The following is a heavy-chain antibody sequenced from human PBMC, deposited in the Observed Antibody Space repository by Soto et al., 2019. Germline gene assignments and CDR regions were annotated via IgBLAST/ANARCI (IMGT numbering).Heavy chain of an antibody. CDR3: AREAGKFSLGTNWFDP. CDR1: GGSISSYY. J-gene: IGHJ5*02. D-gene: IGHD1-1*01. Sequence: AETLSLTCTVSGGSISSYYWSWIRQPPGKGLEWIGYIYYSGSTNYNPSLKSRVTISVDTSKNQFSLKLGSVTAADTAVYYCAREAGKFSLGTNWFDPWGQGTLVTVSS. V-gene: IGHV4-59*01. CDR2: IYYSGST.